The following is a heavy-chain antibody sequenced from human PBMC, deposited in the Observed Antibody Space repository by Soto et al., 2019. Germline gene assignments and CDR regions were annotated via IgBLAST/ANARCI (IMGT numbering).Heavy chain of an antibody. V-gene: IGHV1-69*13. CDR3: ARRSGWYDVLGDAFDI. Sequence: SVKVSCKASEGTFSSYAISWVRQAPGQGLEWMGGIIPIFGTANYAQKFQGRVTITADESTSTAYMELSSLRSEDTAVYYCARRSGWYDVLGDAFDICGQGTMVTV. J-gene: IGHJ3*02. CDR1: EGTFSSYA. CDR2: IIPIFGTA. D-gene: IGHD6-19*01.